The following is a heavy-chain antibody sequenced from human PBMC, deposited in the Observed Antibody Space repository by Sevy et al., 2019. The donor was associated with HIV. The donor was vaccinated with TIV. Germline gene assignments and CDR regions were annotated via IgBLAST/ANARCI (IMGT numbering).Heavy chain of an antibody. D-gene: IGHD2-15*01. V-gene: IGHV3-74*01. J-gene: IGHJ4*02. CDR2: VNSDGSST. CDR3: VAANTWQDY. Sequence: GGSLRLSCAASGFTFSSYWMHWVRQAPGKGPGWVSGVNSDGSSTNYADSVKGRFTMSRDSAKNTLYLQMNSLRAEDTAVHFCVAANTWQDYWGQGTLVTVSS. CDR1: GFTFSSYW.